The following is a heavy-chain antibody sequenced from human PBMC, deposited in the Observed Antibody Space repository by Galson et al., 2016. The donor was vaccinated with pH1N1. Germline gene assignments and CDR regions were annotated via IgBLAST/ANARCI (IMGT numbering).Heavy chain of an antibody. CDR1: GYTFTRFG. CDR2: ISGYTGDS. V-gene: IGHV1-18*01. D-gene: IGHD2-2*02. CDR3: ARSQEQGVVGVSPAITNWPDS. J-gene: IGHJ5*01. Sequence: SVKVSCKAFGYTFTRFGISWVRQAPGQGLEWMGWISGYTGDSNFAQKFQGRVTLTTDTSTNTAYMEVRSLRSDDTAIFYCARSQEQGVVGVSPAITNWPDSWGQGTLVSVSS.